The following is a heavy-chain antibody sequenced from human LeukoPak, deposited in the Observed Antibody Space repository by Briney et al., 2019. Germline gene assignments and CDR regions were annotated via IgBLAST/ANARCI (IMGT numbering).Heavy chain of an antibody. D-gene: IGHD1-1*01. V-gene: IGHV3-30*04. CDR3: ASANWNANWFDP. CDR2: ISYDGSNK. CDR1: GFTLSSYA. J-gene: IGHJ5*02. Sequence: GRSLRLSCAASGFTLSSYAMHWVRQAPGKGLEWVASISYDGSNKYYADSVKGRFTISRDNSKNTLYLQMNRLRAEDTAVYYCASANWNANWFDPWGQGTLVSVSS.